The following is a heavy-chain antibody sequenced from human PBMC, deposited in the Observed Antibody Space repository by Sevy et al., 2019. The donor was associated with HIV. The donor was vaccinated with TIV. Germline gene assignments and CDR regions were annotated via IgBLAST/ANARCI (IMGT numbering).Heavy chain of an antibody. D-gene: IGHD5-12*01. Sequence: GESLKISCKGSGYSFTSYWIGWVRQMPGNGLEWMGIIYPGDSDTRYSPSFQGQVTISANKSISTAYLQWSSLKASDTAMYYCARRTRGYSGYGEDAFDIWGQWTMVTVSS. CDR2: IYPGDSDT. CDR3: ARRTRGYSGYGEDAFDI. J-gene: IGHJ3*02. CDR1: GYSFTSYW. V-gene: IGHV5-51*01.